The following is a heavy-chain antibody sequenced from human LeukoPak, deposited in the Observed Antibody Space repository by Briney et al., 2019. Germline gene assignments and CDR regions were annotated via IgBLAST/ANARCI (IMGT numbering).Heavy chain of an antibody. CDR3: ARTTGHFDY. J-gene: IGHJ4*02. CDR1: GGSVSSNSAA. Sequence: SQTLSLTCAVSGGSVSSNSAAWNWIRQSPSRGLEWLGGTYHRFKWYSESAVSLKGRITINPDTSKNQFSLQLNSVAPEDTAVYYCARTTGHFDYWGQGTLVTVSS. V-gene: IGHV6-1*01. D-gene: IGHD2-8*02. CDR2: TYHRFKWYS.